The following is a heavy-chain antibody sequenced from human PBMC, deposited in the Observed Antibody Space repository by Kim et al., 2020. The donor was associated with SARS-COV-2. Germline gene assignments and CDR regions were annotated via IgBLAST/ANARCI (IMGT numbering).Heavy chain of an antibody. CDR3: IEGGWGWSCDN. D-gene: IGHD2-21*01. Sequence: YVDSVTGQFPLSRDNSKNTLYLQMNTLRADDTAIYYCIEGGWGWSCDNWGQGTRVTVSS. V-gene: IGHV3-23*01. J-gene: IGHJ4*02.